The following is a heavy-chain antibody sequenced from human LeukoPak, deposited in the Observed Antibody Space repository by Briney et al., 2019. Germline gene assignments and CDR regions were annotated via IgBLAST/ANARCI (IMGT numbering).Heavy chain of an antibody. CDR3: ARGALRYFDWTYFDY. D-gene: IGHD3-9*01. V-gene: IGHV1-2*02. CDR1: GYTFTGYY. J-gene: IGHJ4*02. CDR2: INPNSGGT. Sequence: ASVKVSFKASGYTFTGYYMHWVRQAPGQGLEWMGWINPNSGGTNYAQKFQGRVTMTRDTSISTAYMELSRLRSDDTAVYYCARGALRYFDWTYFDYWGQGTLVTVSS.